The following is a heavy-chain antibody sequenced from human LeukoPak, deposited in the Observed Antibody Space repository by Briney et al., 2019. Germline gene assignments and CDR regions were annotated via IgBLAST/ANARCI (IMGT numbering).Heavy chain of an antibody. CDR3: ARGTAALGRDY. V-gene: IGHV4-38-2*02. CDR2: IYHSGST. Sequence: SETLSLTRTVSGYSITSGYYWGWSRQPPGKGLEWIGHIYHSGSTYYNPSLKSRVTISVDTSKNQFSLKLSSVTAADTAVYYCARGTAALGRDYWGQGTLVTVSS. CDR1: GYSITSGYY. D-gene: IGHD6-13*01. J-gene: IGHJ4*02.